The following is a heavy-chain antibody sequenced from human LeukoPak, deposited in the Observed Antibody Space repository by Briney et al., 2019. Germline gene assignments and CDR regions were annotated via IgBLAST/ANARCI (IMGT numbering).Heavy chain of an antibody. J-gene: IGHJ4*02. CDR1: GYTFTGYY. D-gene: IGHD2-21*02. CDR2: INPNSGGT. Sequence: GASVKVSCKASGYTFTGYYMHWVRQAPGQGLEWMGWINPNSGGTNYAQKFQGRVTMTRDTSISTAYMELSRLRSDDTAVYYCARASMVVTAGFDYWGRGTLVTVSS. CDR3: ARASMVVTAGFDY. V-gene: IGHV1-2*02.